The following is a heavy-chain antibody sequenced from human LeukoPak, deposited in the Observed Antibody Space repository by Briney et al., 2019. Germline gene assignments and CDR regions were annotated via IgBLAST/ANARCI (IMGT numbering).Heavy chain of an antibody. CDR2: IYYSGST. J-gene: IGHJ4*02. Sequence: SETLSLTCTVSGGSISSYYWSWIRQPPGKGLEWIGYIYYSGSTYYNPSLKSRVTISVDRSKNQFSLRLSSVTAADTAVYYCARDLRYSSSSYDYWGQGTLVTVSS. CDR3: ARDLRYSSSSYDY. CDR1: GGSISSYY. V-gene: IGHV4-59*12. D-gene: IGHD6-6*01.